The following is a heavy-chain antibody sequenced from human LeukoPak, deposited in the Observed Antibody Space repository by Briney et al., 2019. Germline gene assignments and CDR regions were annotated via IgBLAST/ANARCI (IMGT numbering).Heavy chain of an antibody. V-gene: IGHV4-4*07. J-gene: IGHJ6*03. Sequence: SETLSLTCTVSGGSISSYYWSWIRQPAGKGLEWIGRIYTSGSTNYNPSLKSRVTMSVDTSKNQFSLKLSSVTAADTAVYYCARIRTYYDFWSGYYTAEGFYMDVWGKGTTVTVSS. CDR2: IYTSGST. D-gene: IGHD3-3*01. CDR3: ARIRTYYDFWSGYYTAEGFYMDV. CDR1: GGSISSYY.